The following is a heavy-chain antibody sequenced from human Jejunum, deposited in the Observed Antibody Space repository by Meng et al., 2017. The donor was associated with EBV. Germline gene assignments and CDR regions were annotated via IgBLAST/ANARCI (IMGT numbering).Heavy chain of an antibody. V-gene: IGHV4-4*02. CDR1: SRPILRSNW. D-gene: IGHD2-21*01. CDR3: ASIHPSIDS. CDR2: IYHSGTA. Sequence: LTESGPGLVNPSGTLALACPLSSRPILRSNWVTWVRQPPGTGLEWIGEIYHSGTANYRPSLKGRITMSLDKSKNQFSLMLRSVNAADTAVYYCASIHPSIDSWGPGTLVTVSS. J-gene: IGHJ4*02.